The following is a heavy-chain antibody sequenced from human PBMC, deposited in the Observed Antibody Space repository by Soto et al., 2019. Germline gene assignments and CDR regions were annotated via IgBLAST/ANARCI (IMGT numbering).Heavy chain of an antibody. J-gene: IGHJ6*02. Sequence: VASVKVSCKASGYTFTRSGISWVRQAPGQGLEWMGWISTYNGDTNYAQTFQGRVTMTTDTSTSTVHMEVMSLRSDDTAVYYCAREGVAPYYYYGMDVWGQGTPVTVSS. V-gene: IGHV1-18*01. CDR1: GYTFTRSG. CDR2: ISTYNGDT. CDR3: AREGVAPYYYYGMDV. D-gene: IGHD5-12*01.